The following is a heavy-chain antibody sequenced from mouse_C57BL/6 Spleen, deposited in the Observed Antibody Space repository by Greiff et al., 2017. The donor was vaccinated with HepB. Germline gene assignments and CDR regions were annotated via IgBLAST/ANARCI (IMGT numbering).Heavy chain of an antibody. Sequence: QVQLQQSGTDLVKPGASVKLSCKASGYTFTSYWMHWVKQRPGQGLEWIGNINPSNGGTNYNEKFKSKATLTVDKSSSTAYMQLSSLTSEDSAVYYCARYGTTVVAPFAYWGQGTLVTVSA. D-gene: IGHD1-1*01. CDR3: ARYGTTVVAPFAY. J-gene: IGHJ3*01. V-gene: IGHV1-53*01. CDR2: INPSNGGT. CDR1: GYTFTSYW.